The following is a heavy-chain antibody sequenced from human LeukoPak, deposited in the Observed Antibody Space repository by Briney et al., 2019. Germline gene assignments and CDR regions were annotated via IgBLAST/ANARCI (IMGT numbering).Heavy chain of an antibody. Sequence: ASVNVSCKPSGYTFTSYDINWVRQATGQGLEWMGWMNPNIGNTGYAQKFQGRVTITRNTSISTAYMELSSLRSEDTAVYYCARGVAGYYDSSGYLTDWGQGTLVTVSS. CDR2: MNPNIGNT. V-gene: IGHV1-8*01. J-gene: IGHJ4*02. CDR1: GYTFTSYD. CDR3: ARGVAGYYDSSGYLTD. D-gene: IGHD3-22*01.